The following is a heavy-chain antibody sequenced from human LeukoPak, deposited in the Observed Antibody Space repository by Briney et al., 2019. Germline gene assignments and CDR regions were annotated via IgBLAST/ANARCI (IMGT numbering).Heavy chain of an antibody. CDR2: INNSGSN. Sequence: SETLSLTCAVYVGSLSGYYWSWIRQPPGKGLEWIGEINNSGSNNYNPSPKSRGTISLYPSKNQFPLKLRTVTPAEPPVCYSVRLPRPGYSYGYGYWGEGGLVSVCS. CDR1: VGSLSGYY. J-gene: IGHJ4*02. D-gene: IGHD5-18*01. CDR3: VRLPRPGYSYGYGY. V-gene: IGHV4-34*01.